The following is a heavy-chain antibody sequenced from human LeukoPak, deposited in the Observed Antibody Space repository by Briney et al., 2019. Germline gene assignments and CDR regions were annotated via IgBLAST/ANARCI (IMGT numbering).Heavy chain of an antibody. D-gene: IGHD3-10*01. CDR2: FDPEDGET. CDR3: ATGYGPMVQGVIIYY. CDR1: GYTLTELS. Sequence: ASVKVSCKVSGYTLTELSMHWVRQAPGKGLEWMGGFDPEDGETIYAQKFQGRVTMTEDTSTDTAYMELSSLRPEDTAVYYCATGYGPMVQGVIIYYWGQGTLVTISS. J-gene: IGHJ4*02. V-gene: IGHV1-24*01.